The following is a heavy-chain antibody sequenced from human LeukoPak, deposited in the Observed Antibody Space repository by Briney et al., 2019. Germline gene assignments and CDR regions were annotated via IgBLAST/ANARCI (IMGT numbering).Heavy chain of an antibody. CDR3: ARSYDFWSGYYGEGGYYFDY. CDR2: IYTSGST. V-gene: IGHV4-4*07. J-gene: IGHJ4*02. Sequence: SETLSLTCTVSGGSISSYYWSWIRRPAGKGLEWIGRIYTSGSTNYNPSLKSRVTMSVDTSKNQFSLKLSSVTAADTAVYYCARSYDFWSGYYGEGGYYFDYWGQGTLVTVSS. CDR1: GGSISSYY. D-gene: IGHD3-3*01.